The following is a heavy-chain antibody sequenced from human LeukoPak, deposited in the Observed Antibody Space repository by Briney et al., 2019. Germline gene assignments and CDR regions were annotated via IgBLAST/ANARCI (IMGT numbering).Heavy chain of an antibody. CDR2: INHSGST. J-gene: IGHJ4*02. Sequence: SETLSLTCAVHGGSFSGYYWSWIRQPPGKGLEWIGEINHSGSTNYNPSLKSRVTISEDTSKNQFSLKLSSVTAADTAVYYCARDLTIFGVVIRYFDYWGQGTLVTVSS. V-gene: IGHV4-34*01. D-gene: IGHD3-3*01. CDR3: ARDLTIFGVVIRYFDY. CDR1: GGSFSGYY.